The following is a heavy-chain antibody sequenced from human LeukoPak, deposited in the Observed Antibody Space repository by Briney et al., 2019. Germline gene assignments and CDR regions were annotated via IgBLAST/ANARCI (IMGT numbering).Heavy chain of an antibody. D-gene: IGHD3-10*01. J-gene: IGHJ5*02. CDR1: GYTFSSYG. Sequence: ASVKVSCKASGYTFSSYGMSWVRQAPGQGLEWLGWISVYSGDTIYAENFQGRLTMTTDTSTTTAYMELRSLRSDDTAVYYCARDEYYIGSGSYVGEGDGVQSRFDPWGQGTLVSVSS. CDR3: ARDEYYIGSGSYVGEGDGVQSRFDP. CDR2: ISVYSGDT. V-gene: IGHV1-18*01.